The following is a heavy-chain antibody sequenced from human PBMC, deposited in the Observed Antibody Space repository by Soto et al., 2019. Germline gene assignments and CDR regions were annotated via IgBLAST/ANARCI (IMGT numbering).Heavy chain of an antibody. CDR1: GGSFSGYY. CDR2: INHSGST. V-gene: IGHV4-34*01. D-gene: IGHD5-12*01. CDR3: ARGMGRTVNTLRGYSGYNSGYWYFDL. J-gene: IGHJ2*01. Sequence: PSETLSLTCAVYGGSFSGYYWSWIRQPPGKGLEWIGEINHSGSTNYNPSLKSRVTISVDTSKNQFSLKLSSVTAADTAVYYCARGMGRTVNTLRGYSGYNSGYWYFDLWGRGTLVTVSS.